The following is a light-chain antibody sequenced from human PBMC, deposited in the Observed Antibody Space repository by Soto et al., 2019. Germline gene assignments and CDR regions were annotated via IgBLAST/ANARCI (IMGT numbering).Light chain of an antibody. CDR3: QQYDSFPRT. Sequence: DIQMTQSPSSLSASVGDRVTITYRTSEGINTYLAWFQQHPGRAPKSLIYATYRLQSGVPSKFSGSGSGTDFNLTISSLQPEDFAHYYCQQYDSFPRTFGQGTKVESK. J-gene: IGKJ1*01. V-gene: IGKV1-16*02. CDR2: ATY. CDR1: EGINTY.